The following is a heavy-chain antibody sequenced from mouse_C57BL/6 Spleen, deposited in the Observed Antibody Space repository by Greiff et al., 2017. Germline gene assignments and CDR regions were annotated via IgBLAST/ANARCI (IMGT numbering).Heavy chain of an antibody. CDR1: GYTFTSYW. J-gene: IGHJ2*01. CDR3: ARSGTGGGLDY. D-gene: IGHD4-1*01. CDR2: IDPSDSYT. V-gene: IGHV1-50*01. Sequence: QVQLQQPGAELVKPGASVKLSCKASGYTFTSYWMQWVKQRPGQGLEWIGEIDPSDSYTNYNQKFKGKATLTVDTSSSTAYMQLSSLTSEDSAVYYCARSGTGGGLDYWGQGTTLTVSS.